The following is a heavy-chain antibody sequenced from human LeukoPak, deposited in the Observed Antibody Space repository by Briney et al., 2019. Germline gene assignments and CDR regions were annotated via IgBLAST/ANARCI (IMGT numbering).Heavy chain of an antibody. D-gene: IGHD5-18*01. CDR3: ARDYSYAYFD. J-gene: IGHJ4*02. V-gene: IGHV3-48*02. CDR1: GFTFSTYS. CDR2: IGPRSSVV. Sequence: GGSLRLSCAASGFTFSTYSMTWVRQTPGKGLEWVSYIGPRSSVVYCADSVRGRFTISRDDAKNSLYLQMNSLRDVDTAVYYCARDYSYAYFDWGQGTLVTVSS.